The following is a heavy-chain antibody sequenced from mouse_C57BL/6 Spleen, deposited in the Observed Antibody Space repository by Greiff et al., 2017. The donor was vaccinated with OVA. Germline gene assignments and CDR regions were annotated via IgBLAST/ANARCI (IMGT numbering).Heavy chain of an antibody. Sequence: VQLQQSGAELVRPGASVTLSCKASGYTFTDYEMHWVKQTPVHGLEWIGAIDPETGGTAYNQKFKGKAILTADKSSSTAYMELRSLTSEDSAVYYCIRSAEFITTVGYFDYWGQGTTLTVSS. CDR2: IDPETGGT. V-gene: IGHV1-15*01. D-gene: IGHD1-1*01. CDR3: IRSAEFITTVGYFDY. CDR1: GYTFTDYE. J-gene: IGHJ2*01.